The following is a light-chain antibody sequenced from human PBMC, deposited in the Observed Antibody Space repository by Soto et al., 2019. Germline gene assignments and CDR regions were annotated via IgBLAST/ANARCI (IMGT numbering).Light chain of an antibody. Sequence: DIQVTQSPSSLSASVGDRVTITCRTSQGVSTFLNWYRQKPGEAPKLLIYAASTLHSGVPSRFSGSGSETAFTLTINSLQPEDFATYYCQQTYISPGTFGRGPRWRS. CDR1: QGVSTF. CDR3: QQTYISPGT. CDR2: AAS. J-gene: IGKJ2*01. V-gene: IGKV1-39*01.